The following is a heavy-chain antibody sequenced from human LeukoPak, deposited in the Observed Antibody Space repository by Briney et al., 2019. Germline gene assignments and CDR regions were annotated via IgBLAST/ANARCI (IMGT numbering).Heavy chain of an antibody. CDR3: ARGRRDGYEHYFDY. Sequence: SETLSLTCTVSGGSISSDYWSWIRQPPGKGLEWIGEINHSGSTNYNPSLKSRVTISVDTSKNQFSLKLSSVTAADTAVYYCARGRRDGYEHYFDYWGQGTLVTVSS. CDR1: GGSISSDY. V-gene: IGHV4-34*01. CDR2: INHSGST. D-gene: IGHD5-24*01. J-gene: IGHJ4*02.